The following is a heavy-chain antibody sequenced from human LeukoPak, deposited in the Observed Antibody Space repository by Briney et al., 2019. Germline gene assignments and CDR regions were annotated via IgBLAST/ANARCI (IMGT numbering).Heavy chain of an antibody. CDR1: GGSFSGYY. Sequence: SETLSLTCAVYGGSFSGYYWSWIRQPPGKGLEWIGEINHSGSTNYNPSLKSRVTISVDTSKNQFSLKLSSVTAADTAVYYCARGASSWLPDDAFDNWGQGTMVTVSS. CDR2: INHSGST. D-gene: IGHD6-13*01. CDR3: ARGASSWLPDDAFDN. J-gene: IGHJ3*02. V-gene: IGHV4-34*01.